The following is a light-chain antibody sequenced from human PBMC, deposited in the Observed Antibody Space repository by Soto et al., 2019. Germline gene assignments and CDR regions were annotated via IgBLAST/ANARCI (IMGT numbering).Light chain of an antibody. Sequence: EIVLKHSPSTVSLKQEERATLSCRASQSVSSYLAWYQQTPGQAPRLLIYDASNRATGIPARFSGSGSGTDFTLTISSLEPEDFAIHYCHPRSNWPPFRFCPGGNVDI. V-gene: IGKV3-11*01. CDR2: DAS. CDR1: QSVSSY. J-gene: IGKJ3*01. CDR3: HPRSNWPPFR.